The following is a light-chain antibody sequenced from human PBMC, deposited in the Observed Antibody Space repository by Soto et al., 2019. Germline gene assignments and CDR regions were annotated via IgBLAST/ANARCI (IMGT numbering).Light chain of an antibody. CDR3: LQDYNYPLT. CDR1: QSISSY. Sequence: DIQMTQSPSSLSASVGDRVTITCRASQSISSYLNWYQQRPGKAPNLLIYDATRLHSGVPPRFSGSGYGTDFTLTITSLQLEDFATYYCLQDYNYPLTFGQGTKV. CDR2: DAT. V-gene: IGKV1-39*01. J-gene: IGKJ1*01.